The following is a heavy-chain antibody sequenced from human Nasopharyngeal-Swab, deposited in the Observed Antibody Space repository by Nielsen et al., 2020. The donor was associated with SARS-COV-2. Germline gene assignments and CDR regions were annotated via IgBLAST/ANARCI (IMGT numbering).Heavy chain of an antibody. CDR1: GFTFSRYS. Sequence: GASMPLCCGGTGFTFSRYSMNWVRQAPGKGLEWVSSISSSSSYIYYADSVKGRFTISRDNAKNSLYLQMNSLRAEDTAVYYCARASGYDFGYYYGMDVWGQGTTVTVSS. CDR3: ARASGYDFGYYYGMDV. J-gene: IGHJ6*02. V-gene: IGHV3-21*01. CDR2: ISSSSSYI. D-gene: IGHD5-12*01.